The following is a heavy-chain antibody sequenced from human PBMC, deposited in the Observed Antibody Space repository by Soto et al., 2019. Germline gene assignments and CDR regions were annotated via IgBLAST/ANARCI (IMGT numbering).Heavy chain of an antibody. CDR2: IYSGGTT. CDR3: AARNIVAPY. J-gene: IGHJ4*02. V-gene: IGHV3-66*01. D-gene: IGHD5-12*01. CDR1: GFTVSSNY. Sequence: EVQLVESGGGLVQPGESLRLSCAASGFTVSSNYMSWVRQAPGKGLEWVSLIYSGGTTDYAASVKGRFTISRDNSKNTLYLQMNSLRAEDTAVYYCAARNIVAPYWGQGTLVTVSS.